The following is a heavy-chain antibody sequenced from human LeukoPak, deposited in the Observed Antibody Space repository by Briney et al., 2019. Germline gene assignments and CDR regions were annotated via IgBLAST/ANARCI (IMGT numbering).Heavy chain of an antibody. D-gene: IGHD3-22*01. V-gene: IGHV3-23*01. Sequence: GGSLRLSCAASGFIVSNNYMSWVRQAPGKGLEWVSAISGSGASTYYADSVKGRFTISRDNSKNTLYLQMNSLRAEDTAVYYCAKDDLDYYDSSGYYPDFWGQGTLVTVSS. CDR3: AKDDLDYYDSSGYYPDF. CDR2: ISGSGAST. J-gene: IGHJ4*02. CDR1: GFIVSNNY.